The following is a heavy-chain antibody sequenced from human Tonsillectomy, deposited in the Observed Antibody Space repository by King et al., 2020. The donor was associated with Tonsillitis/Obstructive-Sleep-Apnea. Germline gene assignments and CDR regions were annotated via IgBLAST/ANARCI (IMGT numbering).Heavy chain of an antibody. CDR2: ISFDGSNK. D-gene: IGHD4-17*01. J-gene: IGHJ4*02. Sequence: VQLVESGGGVVQPGRSLRLSCAASGFTFSSYGVHWVRQAPGKGLEWVAVISFDGSNKYYADSVKGRFTISRDNSKNTLYLQMNSLRAEDAAVYYCAKGSMYDYGDDDFDNWGQGTLVTVSS. CDR3: AKGSMYDYGDDDFDN. CDR1: GFTFSSYG. V-gene: IGHV3-30*18.